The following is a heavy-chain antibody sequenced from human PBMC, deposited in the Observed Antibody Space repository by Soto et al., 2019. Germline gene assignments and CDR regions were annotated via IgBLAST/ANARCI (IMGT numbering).Heavy chain of an antibody. J-gene: IGHJ3*02. V-gene: IGHV3-23*01. CDR2: ISSSGGST. Sequence: EVQLLESGGGLVQPGGSLRLSCAASGFTFSTSAMSWVRQPPGKGLEWVSAISSSGGSTYYADSVKGRFTISRDNSKNTLYLQMNSLRAEDTAIYYCARRETISGGFDIWGQGTTVTVSS. CDR1: GFTFSTSA. D-gene: IGHD3-3*01. CDR3: ARRETISGGFDI.